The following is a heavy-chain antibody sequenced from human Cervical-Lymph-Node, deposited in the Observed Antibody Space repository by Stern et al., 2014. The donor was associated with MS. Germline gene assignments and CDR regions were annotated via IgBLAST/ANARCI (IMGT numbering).Heavy chain of an antibody. Sequence: QDQLVQSGAEVKKPGSSVKVSCKASGDTFSSYAINWVRQVPGQGLEWMGGIIPVFGTTNYAQKFQGRVTITADKSTNTAYMELMTLRSEDTAVYYCARGGGLVGYFDYWGQGTLVSVSS. CDR1: GDTFSSYA. D-gene: IGHD1-26*01. CDR3: ARGGGLVGYFDY. CDR2: IIPVFGTT. J-gene: IGHJ4*02. V-gene: IGHV1-69*14.